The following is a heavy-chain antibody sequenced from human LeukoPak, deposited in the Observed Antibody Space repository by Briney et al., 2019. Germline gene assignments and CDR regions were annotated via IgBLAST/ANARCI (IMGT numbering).Heavy chain of an antibody. CDR1: GYTFTSYY. CDR2: INPSGGST. V-gene: IGHV1-46*01. Sequence: ASVKVSCKASGYTFTSYYMHWVRQAPGQGLEWMGIINPSGGSTSYAQKFQGRVTMTRDTSTSTVYMELSSLRSEDTAVYYCARAYSPTLSPRVVTHGHYWGQGTLVTVPS. CDR3: ARAYSPTLSPRVVTHGHY. J-gene: IGHJ4*02. D-gene: IGHD4-23*01.